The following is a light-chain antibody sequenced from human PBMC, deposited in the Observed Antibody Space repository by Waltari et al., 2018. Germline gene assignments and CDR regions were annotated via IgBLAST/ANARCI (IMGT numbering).Light chain of an antibody. CDR1: SSDVGFYNY. Sequence: QSALTQPASVSGSPGQSITISCTGTSSDVGFYNYVSWYQQYPGKAPKLIIYDVFQRPSGVSNRFSGSKSGNTASLTISGLQTEDEGDYYCNSYTGSSSWVFGGWTKLTVL. CDR3: NSYTGSSSWV. CDR2: DVF. J-gene: IGLJ3*02. V-gene: IGLV2-14*03.